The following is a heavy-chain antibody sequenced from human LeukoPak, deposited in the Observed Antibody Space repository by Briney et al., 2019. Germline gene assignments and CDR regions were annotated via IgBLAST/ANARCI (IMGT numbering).Heavy chain of an antibody. CDR3: AKVGDSNFDY. CDR2: ISYDGSNK. V-gene: IGHV3-30-3*01. J-gene: IGHJ4*02. Sequence: QTGGSLRLSCAASGFTFSSYAMHWVRQAPGKGLEWVAVISYDGSNKYYADSVKGRFTISRDNSKNTLYLQMNSLRAEDTAVYYCAKVGDSNFDYWGQGTLVTVSS. CDR1: GFTFSSYA. D-gene: IGHD2-21*02.